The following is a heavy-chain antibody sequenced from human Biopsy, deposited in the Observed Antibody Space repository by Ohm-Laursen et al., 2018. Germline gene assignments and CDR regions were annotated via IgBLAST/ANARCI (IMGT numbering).Heavy chain of an antibody. J-gene: IGHJ3*02. CDR3: TKNTQWEGSGYLDAFHI. V-gene: IGHV3-9*01. D-gene: IGHD3-22*01. Sequence: SLRLSCTASGFRFANTGMHWVRQGPGKGLEWVAGISWSSDSITYAKSVTGRFTISRDNGENSLYLQMNSLRPEDTALYYCTKNTQWEGSGYLDAFHIWGHGAMVTVSS. CDR2: ISWSSDSI. CDR1: GFRFANTG.